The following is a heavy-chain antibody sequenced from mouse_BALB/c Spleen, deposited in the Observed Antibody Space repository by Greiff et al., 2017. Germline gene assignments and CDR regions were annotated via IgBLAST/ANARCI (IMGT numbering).Heavy chain of an antibody. D-gene: IGHD1-1*01. CDR2: IDPYNGGT. V-gene: IGHV1S135*01. J-gene: IGHJ3*01. Sequence: EVKLQESGPELVKPGASVKVSCKASGYAFTSYNMYWVKQSHGKSLEWIGYIDPYNGGTSYNQKFKGKATLTVDKSSSTAYMHLNSLTSEDSAVYYCARSGYYGSSPFAYWGQGTLVTVSA. CDR3: ARSGYYGSSPFAY. CDR1: GYAFTSYN.